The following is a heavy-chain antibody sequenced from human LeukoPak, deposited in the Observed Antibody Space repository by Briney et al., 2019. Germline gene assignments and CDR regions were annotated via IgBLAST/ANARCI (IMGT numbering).Heavy chain of an antibody. CDR1: GFSFSNYW. CDR3: ARSQRGYSYGEH. J-gene: IGHJ4*02. Sequence: GGSLRLSCAASGFSFSNYWMHWVRQVPGKGLVWVSRVDNDGGGTSYADSVKGRFTISRDNAKNTVYLQMNSLRDEDTAVYYCARSQRGYSYGEHWGQGTPVTVSS. V-gene: IGHV3-74*01. D-gene: IGHD5-18*01. CDR2: VDNDGGGT.